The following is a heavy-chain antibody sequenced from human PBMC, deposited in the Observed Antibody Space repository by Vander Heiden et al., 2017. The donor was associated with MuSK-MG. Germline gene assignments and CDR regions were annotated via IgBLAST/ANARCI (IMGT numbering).Heavy chain of an antibody. D-gene: IGHD5-18*01. Sequence: QVQLQESGPGLVKPSQTLSLTCTVSGASITSGGYYWSWIRQHPGKGLEWIGYIYYSGSTYYNPSLKSRVTISVDTSKNQFSLKLSSVTAADTAVYYCAKTEYSYGRMEGYFDYWGQGTLVTVSS. J-gene: IGHJ4*02. CDR1: GASITSGGYY. CDR2: IYYSGST. CDR3: AKTEYSYGRMEGYFDY. V-gene: IGHV4-31*03.